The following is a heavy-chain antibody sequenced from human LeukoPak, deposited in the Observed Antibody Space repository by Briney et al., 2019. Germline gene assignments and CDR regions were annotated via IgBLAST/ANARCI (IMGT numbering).Heavy chain of an antibody. CDR1: GFTFSNAW. J-gene: IGHJ4*02. V-gene: IGHV3-15*01. CDR2: IKSKTDGGTT. CDR3: TTLVSGHLEVDY. D-gene: IGHD3-3*01. Sequence: GGSLRLSCAASGFTFSNAWMSWVRQAPGKGLEWVGRIKSKTDGGTTDYAAPVKGRFTISRDDSKNTLYLQMNSLKTEDTAVYYCTTLVSGHLEVDYWGQGTLVTVSS.